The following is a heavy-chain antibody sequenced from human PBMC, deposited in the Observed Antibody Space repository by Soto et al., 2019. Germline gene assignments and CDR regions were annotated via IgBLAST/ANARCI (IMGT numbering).Heavy chain of an antibody. Sequence: GGSLRLSCAASGFTFGDYAMQWDRQAPGKVLEWVSAISWNSGSIDYADSVKGRFTISRDNTKNSLYLQMNSLRAEDTALYYCAKSHTTSGWYVTTDYWGQGTRVTVSS. CDR1: GFTFGDYA. V-gene: IGHV3-9*01. CDR2: ISWNSGSI. J-gene: IGHJ4*02. D-gene: IGHD6-19*01. CDR3: AKSHTTSGWYVTTDY.